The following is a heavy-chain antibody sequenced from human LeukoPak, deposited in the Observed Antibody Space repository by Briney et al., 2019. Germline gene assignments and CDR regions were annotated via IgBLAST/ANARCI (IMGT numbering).Heavy chain of an antibody. CDR1: GYTFTSYG. CDR3: ASPRKYDFWSGYYYYYYMDV. Sequence: ASVKVSCKASGYTFTSYGISWVRQAPGQGLEWMGWISAYNGNTNYAQKLQGRVTMTTDTSTSTAYMELRSLRSDNTAVYYCASPRKYDFWSGYYYYYYMDVWGKGTTVTVSS. CDR2: ISAYNGNT. J-gene: IGHJ6*03. V-gene: IGHV1-18*01. D-gene: IGHD3-3*01.